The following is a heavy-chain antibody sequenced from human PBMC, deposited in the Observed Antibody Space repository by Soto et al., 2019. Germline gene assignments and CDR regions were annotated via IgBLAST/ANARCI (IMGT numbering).Heavy chain of an antibody. J-gene: IGHJ6*02. V-gene: IGHV3-53*02. D-gene: IGHD2-15*01. CDR1: GFTVSSNY. Sequence: DVQLVETGGGLIQPGGSLRLSCAASGFTVSSNYMSWVRQAPGKGLEWVSVIYSGGSTYYADSVKGRFTISRDNSKNTLYLQMNSLRAEDTAVYYCARCSGYYYYYGMDVWGQGTTVTVSS. CDR2: IYSGGST. CDR3: ARCSGYYYYYGMDV.